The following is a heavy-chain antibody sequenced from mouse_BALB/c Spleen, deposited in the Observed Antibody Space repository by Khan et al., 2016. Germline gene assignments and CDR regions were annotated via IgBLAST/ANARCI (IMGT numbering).Heavy chain of an antibody. V-gene: IGHV3-2*02. J-gene: IGHJ1*01. CDR1: GYSITSDYA. CDR3: ARYLSSRYFDV. CDR2: ISYSGST. Sequence: EVQLQESGPGLVKPSQSLSLTCTVTGYSITSDYAWNWIRQFPGNKLEWMGYISYSGSTSYNPSLKSRISITRDTSKNQSFLQLNSVTTEDTATYYCARYLSSRYFDVWGAGTTVTVSS.